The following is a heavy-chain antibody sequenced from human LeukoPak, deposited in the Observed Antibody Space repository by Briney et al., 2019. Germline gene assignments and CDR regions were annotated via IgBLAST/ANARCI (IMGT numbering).Heavy chain of an antibody. CDR3: VKSALATSRDY. CDR2: ISNSGEGT. D-gene: IGHD2-2*01. Sequence: GGSLRLSCAASGFTFSTYAMIWVRQAPGKGLEWVSSISNSGEGTYYADSVKGRFTVSRDNSKNTLYLQMNSLRAEDTAVYYCVKSALATSRDYWGQGTLVTVSS. CDR1: GFTFSTYA. V-gene: IGHV3-23*01. J-gene: IGHJ4*02.